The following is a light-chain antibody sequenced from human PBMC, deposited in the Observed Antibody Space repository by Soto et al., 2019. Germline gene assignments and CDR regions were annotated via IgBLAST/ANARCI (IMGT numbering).Light chain of an antibody. J-gene: IGKJ1*01. CDR2: EAS. Sequence: DIQMTQSPSTLSASVGDRVTITCRASQSISGSLAWYQQKPGKAPKLLIYEASNLKSGVPSRFRGSRSGTEYTLTNSSLQPDDSLSYYCQQYNGFWTFGQGTRVEIK. V-gene: IGKV1-5*03. CDR3: QQYNGFWT. CDR1: QSISGS.